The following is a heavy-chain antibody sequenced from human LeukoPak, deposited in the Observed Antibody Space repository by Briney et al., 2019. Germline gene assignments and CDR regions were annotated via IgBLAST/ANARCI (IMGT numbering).Heavy chain of an antibody. Sequence: SETLSLTCTVSGYSISSGSYYWSWIRQPAGKGLEWNGRIYTSGSTNYNPSLKSRVTISVDTSKNQFSLKLSSVTAADTAVYYCARHRQGGIYSSSWYGFDYWGQGTLVTVSS. V-gene: IGHV4-61*02. CDR3: ARHRQGGIYSSSWYGFDY. J-gene: IGHJ4*02. CDR1: GYSISSGSYY. D-gene: IGHD6-13*01. CDR2: IYTSGST.